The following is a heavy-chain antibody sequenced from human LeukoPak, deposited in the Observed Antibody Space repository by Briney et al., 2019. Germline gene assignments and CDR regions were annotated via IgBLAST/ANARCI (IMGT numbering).Heavy chain of an antibody. J-gene: IGHJ5*02. D-gene: IGHD3-3*01. CDR3: ARGGGTIFGVVNSLWFDP. CDR2: IIPIFGTA. V-gene: IGHV1-69*05. Sequence: GASVKVSCKASGYTFTSYGISWVRQAPGQGLEWMGGIIPIFGTANYAQKFQGRVTITTDESTSTAYMELSSLRSEDTAVYYCARGGGTIFGVVNSLWFDPWGQGTLVTVSS. CDR1: GYTFTSYG.